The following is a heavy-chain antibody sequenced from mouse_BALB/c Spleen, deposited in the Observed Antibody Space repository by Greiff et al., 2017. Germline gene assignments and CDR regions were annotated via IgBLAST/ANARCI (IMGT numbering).Heavy chain of an antibody. CDR2: INPSTGYT. CDR1: GYTFTSCW. V-gene: IGHV1-7*01. CDR3: ARDDAWFAY. Sequence: QVQLQQSGAELAKPGASVKMSCKASGYTFTSCWMHWVKQRPGQGLEWIGYINPSTGYTEYNQKFKDKATLTADKSSSTAYMQLSSLTSEDSAVYYCARDDAWFAYWGQGTLVTVSA. J-gene: IGHJ3*01. D-gene: IGHD2-12*01.